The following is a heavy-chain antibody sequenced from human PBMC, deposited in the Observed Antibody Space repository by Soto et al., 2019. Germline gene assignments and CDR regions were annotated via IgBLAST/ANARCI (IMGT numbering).Heavy chain of an antibody. CDR2: IYSSWTT. D-gene: IGHD3-22*01. V-gene: IGHV4-4*07. J-gene: IGHJ4*02. Sequence: SETLSLTCVVSSGSITDYSWTWIRRPAGKGLEWIGLIYSSWTTSYNPSLESRVTMSLDTSKKSFSLELTSVTAADTAVYYCARVFYTDSSGYPRPIFDSWVPGTLVTVSS. CDR3: ARVFYTDSSGYPRPIFDS. CDR1: SGSITDYS.